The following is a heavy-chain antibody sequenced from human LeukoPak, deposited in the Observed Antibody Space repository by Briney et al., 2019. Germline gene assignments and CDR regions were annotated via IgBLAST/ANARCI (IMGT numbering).Heavy chain of an antibody. CDR3: AKGPQDCSGGSCYYATLDYGDYVPDY. CDR2: ISGSGGST. V-gene: IGHV3-23*01. CDR1: GFTFSSYA. D-gene: IGHD2-15*01. J-gene: IGHJ4*02. Sequence: PGGSLRLSCAASGFTFSSYAMSWVRQAPGKGLEWVSAISGSGGSTYYADSVKGRFTISRDNSKNTLYLQMNSLRAEDTAVYYCAKGPQDCSGGSCYYATLDYGDYVPDYWGQGTLVTVSS.